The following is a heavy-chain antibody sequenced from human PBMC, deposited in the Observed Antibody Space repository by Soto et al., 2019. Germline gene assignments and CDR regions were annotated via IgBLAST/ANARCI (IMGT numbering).Heavy chain of an antibody. Sequence: QVQLQESGPGLVKPSQTLSLICTVSGGSINSGGYYWNWIRQHPGKGLEWIGYSFYSGSTYYNPFLRSRVTISADTSENQFSLNLSSVTAAYTAVYFCGRGYRQSGYSSCSVFDYWGQGTLVTVSS. J-gene: IGHJ4*02. CDR3: GRGYRQSGYSSCSVFDY. CDR2: SFYSGST. D-gene: IGHD6-13*01. CDR1: GGSINSGGYY. V-gene: IGHV4-31*03.